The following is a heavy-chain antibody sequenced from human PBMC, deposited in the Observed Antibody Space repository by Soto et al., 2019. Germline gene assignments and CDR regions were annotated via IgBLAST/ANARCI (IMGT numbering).Heavy chain of an antibody. Sequence: QVQLQQWGAGLLKPSETLSLNCAVYGGSFSGYSWSWIRQPPGKGLEWIGEINHSGSTNYNPSLKRRVTISLDTSKNQFSLKLSSVTAADTAVYYCARGGRGYSFGYIDYWGQGTLVTVSS. CDR2: INHSGST. D-gene: IGHD5-18*01. J-gene: IGHJ4*02. CDR1: GGSFSGYS. CDR3: ARGGRGYSFGYIDY. V-gene: IGHV4-34*01.